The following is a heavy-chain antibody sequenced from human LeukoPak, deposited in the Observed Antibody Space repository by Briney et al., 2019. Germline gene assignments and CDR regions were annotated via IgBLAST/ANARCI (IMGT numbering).Heavy chain of an antibody. D-gene: IGHD6-19*01. V-gene: IGHV1-18*01. Sequence: ASVKVSCKASGYTFIIYGINWVRQAPGQGLEWMGWISAYNGNTNYAQKFKGRGTMTTDTSTSTAYMELWSLRSDDTAVYYCARDLYASGSYSGDYWGQGTLVTVSS. J-gene: IGHJ4*02. CDR1: GYTFIIYG. CDR2: ISAYNGNT. CDR3: ARDLYASGSYSGDY.